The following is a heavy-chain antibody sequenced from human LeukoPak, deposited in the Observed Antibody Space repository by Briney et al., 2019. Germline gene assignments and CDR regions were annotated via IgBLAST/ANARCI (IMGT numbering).Heavy chain of an antibody. CDR3: AREGQNYYDSSGYSPDAFDI. CDR2: ISAYNGNT. Sequence: ASVKVSCKASGYTFTSYGISWVRQAPGQGLEWMGWISAYNGNTNYAQKLQGRVTMTRDTSTSTVYMELSSLRSEDTAVYYCAREGQNYYDSSGYSPDAFDIWGQGTMVTVSS. CDR1: GYTFTSYG. V-gene: IGHV1-18*01. D-gene: IGHD3-22*01. J-gene: IGHJ3*02.